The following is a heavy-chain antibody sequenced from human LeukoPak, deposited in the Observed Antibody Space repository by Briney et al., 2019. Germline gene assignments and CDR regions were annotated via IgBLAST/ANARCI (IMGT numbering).Heavy chain of an antibody. CDR1: GYSFTSYW. Sequence: RGESLKISCKGSGYSFTSYWISWVRQMPGKGLEWMGRIDPSDSYTNYSPSFQGHVTISADKSISTANLQWSSLKASDTAMYYCARHEGYYYDSSGSEFDPWGQGTLVTVSS. D-gene: IGHD3-22*01. CDR2: IDPSDSYT. J-gene: IGHJ5*02. V-gene: IGHV5-10-1*01. CDR3: ARHEGYYYDSSGSEFDP.